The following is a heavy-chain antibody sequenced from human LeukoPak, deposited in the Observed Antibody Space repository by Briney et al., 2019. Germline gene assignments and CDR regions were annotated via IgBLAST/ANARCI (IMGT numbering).Heavy chain of an antibody. CDR3: ARDRISVSDPPNWFDP. D-gene: IGHD6-19*01. J-gene: IGHJ5*02. CDR2: LCHSGKN. V-gene: IGHV4-4*02. Sequence: AAGTLSLTCAVSGASISTNNWGSGVRQPPGEGLEGIGELCHSGKNYYNPSLKSRVTISFDTSKNQFSLKLSSVTTADTAVYYCARDRISVSDPPNWFDPWGQGTLVTVSS. CDR1: GASISTNNW.